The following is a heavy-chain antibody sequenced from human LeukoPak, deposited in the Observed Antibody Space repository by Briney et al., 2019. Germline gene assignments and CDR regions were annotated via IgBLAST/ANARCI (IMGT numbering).Heavy chain of an antibody. D-gene: IGHD3-9*01. J-gene: IGHJ4*02. Sequence: SQTLSLTCSLSGGSITSGRYYWAWIRHYREKGLEWIGYSYYSGSTHFKPSLKSRATISLDKSKNQYSLNLTSATAADTAVYYWARATYDLLTGYYLDSWGQGTLVTVSS. CDR2: SYYSGST. V-gene: IGHV4-31*03. CDR3: ARATYDLLTGYYLDS. CDR1: GGSITSGRYY.